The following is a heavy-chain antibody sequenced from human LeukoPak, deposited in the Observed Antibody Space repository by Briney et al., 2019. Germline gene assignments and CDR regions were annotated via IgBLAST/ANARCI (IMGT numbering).Heavy chain of an antibody. CDR1: GFSLSTSGVG. J-gene: IGHJ4*02. CDR3: AHRQGYYDSSDPFDY. V-gene: IGHV2-5*02. Sequence: SGPTLVNPTQPLTLTCTFSGFSLSTSGVGVGWIRQPPGKALEWLALIYWDDDKRYSPSLKSRLTITKDTSKNQVVLTMTNMDPVDTAAYYCAHRQGYYDSSDPFDYWGQGTLVTVSS. D-gene: IGHD3-22*01. CDR2: IYWDDDK.